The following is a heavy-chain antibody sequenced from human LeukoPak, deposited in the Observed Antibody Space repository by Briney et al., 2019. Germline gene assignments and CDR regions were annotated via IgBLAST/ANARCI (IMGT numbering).Heavy chain of an antibody. V-gene: IGHV3-15*01. CDR1: GFTFNNAW. CDR2: INYKTSGGTA. D-gene: IGHD3-3*01. J-gene: IGHJ4*02. Sequence: GGSLRLSCAVSGFTFNNAWISWVRQAPGKGLEWVGRINYKTSGGTADYAAPVKGRFTISRDDSEDTLYLQMNSLQTEDTAVYYCTTHQYDFWSGYLNHFDYWGQGTLVTVSS. CDR3: TTHQYDFWSGYLNHFDY.